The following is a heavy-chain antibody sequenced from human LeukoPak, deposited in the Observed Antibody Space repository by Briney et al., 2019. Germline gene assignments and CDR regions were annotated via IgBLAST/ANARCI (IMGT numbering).Heavy chain of an antibody. CDR2: INSDGSST. J-gene: IGHJ4*02. CDR3: ARVVAVAAKDY. D-gene: IGHD6-19*01. V-gene: IGHV3-74*01. CDR1: GFTFSSYW. Sequence: GGSLRLSCAASGFTFSSYWMHWVRQAPGKGLVGVSRINSDGSSTSYADSVKGRFTISRDNAKNTLYLQMNSLRAEDTAVYYCARVVAVAAKDYWGQGTLVTVSS.